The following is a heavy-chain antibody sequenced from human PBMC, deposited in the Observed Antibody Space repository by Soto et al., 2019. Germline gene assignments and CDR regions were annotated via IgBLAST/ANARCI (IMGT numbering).Heavy chain of an antibody. CDR2: LSGGGDRT. Sequence: LRLSFAASGFTFNFYAMSWVRQAPGKGLEWVSGLSGGGDRTYYADSVKGRFTISRDNSRNTLFLQMDSLRAEDTAVYYCAKDSHYDSSVCWGQGTLVTVSS. CDR3: AKDSHYDSSVC. D-gene: IGHD3-22*01. V-gene: IGHV3-23*01. J-gene: IGHJ4*02. CDR1: GFTFNFYA.